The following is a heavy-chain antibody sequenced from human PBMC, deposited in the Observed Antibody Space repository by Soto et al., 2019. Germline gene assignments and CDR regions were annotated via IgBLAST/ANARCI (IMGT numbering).Heavy chain of an antibody. CDR2: ISYDGSNK. J-gene: IGHJ4*02. D-gene: IGHD2-2*01. CDR1: GFTFSSYA. CDR3: ARDPVAAMQRGYLDY. Sequence: QVQLVESGGGVVQPGRSLRLSCAASGFTFSSYAMHWVRQAAGKGLEWVAVISYDGSNKYYADSVKGRFTISRDNSKNPQYLQMNSLRAKSTAVYYCARDPVAAMQRGYLDYWGQGTLVTVSS. V-gene: IGHV3-30-3*01.